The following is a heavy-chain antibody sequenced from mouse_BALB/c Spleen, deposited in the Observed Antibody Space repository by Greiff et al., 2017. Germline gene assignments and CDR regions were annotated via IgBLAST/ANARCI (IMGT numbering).Heavy chain of an antibody. J-gene: IGHJ4*01. CDR3: ARRTNWDVEDAMDY. D-gene: IGHD4-1*01. CDR1: GYTFTSYT. V-gene: IGHV1-4*02. CDR2: INPSSGYT. Sequence: QVQLKQSAAELARPGASVRMSCKASGYTFTSYTMHWVNQRPGQGLEWIGYINPSSGYTEDNQKFKDKTTLTADKSSSTAYMQLSSLTSEDSAVYYCARRTNWDVEDAMDYWGQGTSVTVSS.